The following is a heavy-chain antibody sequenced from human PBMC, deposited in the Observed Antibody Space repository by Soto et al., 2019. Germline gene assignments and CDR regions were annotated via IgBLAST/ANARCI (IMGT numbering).Heavy chain of an antibody. J-gene: IGHJ4*02. CDR1: GASISGYY. D-gene: IGHD5-12*01. Sequence: PSETLSLTCTVSGASISGYYWSWMRQPPGKGLEWIGYIYYSGSTNNNPSLKSRVTMSVDTSKNQFSLKLSSVTAADTAVYYCASQGRDGYNYVNYFDYWGQGTLVTVSS. CDR2: IYYSGST. V-gene: IGHV4-59*08. CDR3: ASQGRDGYNYVNYFDY.